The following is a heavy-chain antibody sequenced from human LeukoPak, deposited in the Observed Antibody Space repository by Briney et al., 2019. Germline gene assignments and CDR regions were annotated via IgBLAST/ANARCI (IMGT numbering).Heavy chain of an antibody. CDR2: ISYDGSSK. V-gene: IGHV3-30-3*01. CDR1: GFTFSSYA. J-gene: IGHJ4*02. D-gene: IGHD3-10*01. Sequence: GRSLRLSCEASGFTFSSYAMHWVRQAPGKGLEWAAVISYDGSSKYYADYVRGRFTITRDNSKHTLYLQMNRLRAEDTAVYYCERGGFDTIGFDYWGQGTLVTVSS. CDR3: ERGGFDTIGFDY.